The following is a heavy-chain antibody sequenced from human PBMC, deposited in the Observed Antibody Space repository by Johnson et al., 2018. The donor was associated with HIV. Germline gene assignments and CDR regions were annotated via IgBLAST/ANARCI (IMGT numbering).Heavy chain of an antibody. Sequence: QVQLVESGGGVVQPGRSLRLSCAASGFTFSSYAMHWVRQAPGKGLEWVAVISYAGSNKYYADSVKGRFTISRDNSKNTLYLQMNSLRAEDTAVYYCARDPRGEAMALDAFDIWGRGTVVTVTS. CDR2: ISYAGSNK. D-gene: IGHD5-18*01. V-gene: IGHV3-30*14. CDR1: GFTFSSYA. J-gene: IGHJ3*02. CDR3: ARDPRGEAMALDAFDI.